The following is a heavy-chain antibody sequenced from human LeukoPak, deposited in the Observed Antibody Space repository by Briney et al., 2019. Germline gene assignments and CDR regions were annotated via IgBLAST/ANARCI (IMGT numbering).Heavy chain of an antibody. CDR3: ARAAAAGTLPPFDY. J-gene: IGHJ4*02. V-gene: IGHV1-18*01. Sequence: ASVKVSCKASGYTFTSYDINWVRQATGQGLEWMGWISAYNGNTNYAQKLQGRVTMTTDTSTSTAYMELRSLRSDDTAVYYCARAAAAGTLPPFDYWGQGTLVTVSS. CDR1: GYTFTSYD. CDR2: ISAYNGNT. D-gene: IGHD6-13*01.